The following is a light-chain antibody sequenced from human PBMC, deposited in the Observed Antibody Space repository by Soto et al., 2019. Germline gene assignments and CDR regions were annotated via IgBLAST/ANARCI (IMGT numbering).Light chain of an antibody. Sequence: QSALTQPASVSGSPGQSITISCTGTTTDVGGYNFVSWYQHHPGKAPKLMIYNAFDRPSGVSNRFSGSKSGNTASLTISGLQADDAAHYYCSSYTRGRVVFGGGTKLTVL. V-gene: IGLV2-14*03. CDR3: SSYTRGRVV. CDR1: TTDVGGYNF. J-gene: IGLJ2*01. CDR2: NAF.